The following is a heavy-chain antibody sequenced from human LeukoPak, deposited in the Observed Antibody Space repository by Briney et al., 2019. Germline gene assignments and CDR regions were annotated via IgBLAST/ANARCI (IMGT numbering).Heavy chain of an antibody. Sequence: SVKVSCKASGCTFSSYTINWVRQAPGQGLEWMGRIVPILGITNYAQKFQGRVTITADKSTSTAYMELRSLRSEDTAVYYCARAEDCSNGICLFDYWGQGTLVTVSS. J-gene: IGHJ4*02. CDR3: ARAEDCSNGICLFDY. CDR1: GCTFSSYT. V-gene: IGHV1-69*02. CDR2: IVPILGIT. D-gene: IGHD2-8*01.